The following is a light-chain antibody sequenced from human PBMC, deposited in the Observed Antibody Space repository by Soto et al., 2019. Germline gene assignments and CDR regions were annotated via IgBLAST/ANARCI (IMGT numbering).Light chain of an antibody. CDR1: QSVASN. Sequence: EIVMTQSPASLSVSPGDGATLSCRASQSVASNVAWYQQKPGQGPRLLIHGASTRALGVPAWFSGSGSGTDFTLTISSLQSEDFAVYYCQQYHNWPPQYTFGQGTKLQIK. V-gene: IGKV3-15*01. J-gene: IGKJ2*01. CDR3: QQYHNWPPQYT. CDR2: GAS.